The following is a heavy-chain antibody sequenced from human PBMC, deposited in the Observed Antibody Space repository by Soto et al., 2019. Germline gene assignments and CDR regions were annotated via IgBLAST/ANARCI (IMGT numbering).Heavy chain of an antibody. CDR3: ARELRGYSYVLDY. Sequence: SETLSLTCTVSGGSISSGGYYWSWIRQHPGKGLEWIGYIYYSGSTYYNPSLKSRVTISVDTSKNQFSLKLSSVTAADTAVYYCARELRGYSYVLDYWGQGTLVTVSS. CDR2: IYYSGST. CDR1: GGSISSGGYY. D-gene: IGHD5-18*01. J-gene: IGHJ4*02. V-gene: IGHV4-31*03.